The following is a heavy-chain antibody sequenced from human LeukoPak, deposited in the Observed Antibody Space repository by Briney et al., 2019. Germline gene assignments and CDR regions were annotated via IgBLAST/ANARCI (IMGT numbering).Heavy chain of an antibody. CDR2: INHGGST. J-gene: IGHJ4*02. Sequence: PSETLSLTCAVYGGSLSGYYWTWIRQPPGKGLEWIGEINHGGSTNYNPSLKSRVTISVDTSKSQFSLKLSSVTAADTAVYYCARDLGSSGYSSSWYYFDYWGQGTLVTVSS. V-gene: IGHV4-34*01. D-gene: IGHD6-13*01. CDR1: GGSLSGYY. CDR3: ARDLGSSGYSSSWYYFDY.